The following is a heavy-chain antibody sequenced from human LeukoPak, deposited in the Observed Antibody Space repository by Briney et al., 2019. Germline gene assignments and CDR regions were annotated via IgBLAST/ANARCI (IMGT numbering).Heavy chain of an antibody. Sequence: GGSLRLSCAASGFTFSSYSMNWVRQASGKGLEWVSYISSSXXXXXXXXXXXXRFTISRDNAKNSLYLQMNILRAEDTAVYYFXXXXXXXQQLGGQGTLVXVSS. CDR3: XXXXXXXQQL. V-gene: IGHV3-48*04. J-gene: IGHJ4*02. CDR1: GFTFSSYS. CDR2: ISSSXXXX. D-gene: IGHD6-13*01.